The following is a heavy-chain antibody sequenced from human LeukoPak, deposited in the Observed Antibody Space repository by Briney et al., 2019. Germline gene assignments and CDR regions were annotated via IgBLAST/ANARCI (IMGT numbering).Heavy chain of an antibody. V-gene: IGHV1-2*02. D-gene: IGHD6-19*01. Sequence: ASVKVSCKASGYTFTDYYMNWVRQAPGQGLEWMGWINPNSGGANYAQNFQGRLTMTTDTSTNTAYMELRSLRSDDTAVYYCARVGSPDSENSGWKLFFDYWGQGTLVTVSS. J-gene: IGHJ4*02. CDR2: INPNSGGA. CDR3: ARVGSPDSENSGWKLFFDY. CDR1: GYTFTDYY.